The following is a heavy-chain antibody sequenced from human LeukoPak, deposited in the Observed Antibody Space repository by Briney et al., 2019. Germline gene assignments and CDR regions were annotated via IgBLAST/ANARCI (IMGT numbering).Heavy chain of an antibody. CDR2: INHSGRT. V-gene: IGHV4-34*01. CDR3: ARGLLTYYYDSSGYYYRRLASAVFDY. Sequence: PSETLSLTCAVYGGSFSVYYWSCIRQPPGKGLEWIGEINHSGRTNYNPSLKSRVPISVDTSKNQFSLKLSYVTAADTAVYYCARGLLTYYYDSSGYYYRRLASAVFDYWGQGTLVTVSS. J-gene: IGHJ4*02. D-gene: IGHD3-22*01. CDR1: GGSFSVYY.